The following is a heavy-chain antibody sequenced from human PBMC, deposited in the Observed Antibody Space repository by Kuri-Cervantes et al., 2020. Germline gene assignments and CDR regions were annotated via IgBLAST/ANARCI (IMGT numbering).Heavy chain of an antibody. CDR2: IIPIFGTA. CDR1: GGTFSSYA. V-gene: IGHV1-69*05. J-gene: IGHJ6*02. CDR3: ARGLPKPIYYGMDV. Sequence: SVKVSCKASGGTFSSYAISWVRQAPGQGLEWMGGIIPIFGTANYAQKLQGRVTMTTDTSTSTAYMELSSLRSEDTAVYYCARGLPKPIYYGMDVWGQGTTVTVSS.